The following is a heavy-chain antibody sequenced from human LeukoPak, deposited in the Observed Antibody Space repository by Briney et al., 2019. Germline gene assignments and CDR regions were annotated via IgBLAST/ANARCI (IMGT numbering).Heavy chain of an antibody. V-gene: IGHV4-59*01. Sequence: SETLSLTCTVSGGSISSYHWSWIRQPPGKGLEWIGYIYYSGSTNYNPSLKSRVTISVDTSKNQFSLKLSSVTAADTAVYYCAREIPHYTADNWFDPWGQGTLVTVSS. CDR2: IYYSGST. CDR1: GGSISSYH. J-gene: IGHJ5*02. CDR3: AREIPHYTADNWFDP. D-gene: IGHD5-18*01.